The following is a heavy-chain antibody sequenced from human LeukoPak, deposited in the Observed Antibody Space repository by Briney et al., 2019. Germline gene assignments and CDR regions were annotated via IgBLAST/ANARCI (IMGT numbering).Heavy chain of an antibody. CDR3: ARGFVVVVPAAIGGNWFDP. CDR2: INHSGST. Sequence: SETLSLTCTVSGGSISGYYWSWIRQPPGKGLEWIGEINHSGSTNYNPSLKSRVTISVDTSKNQFSLKLSSVTAADTAVYYCARGFVVVVPAAIGGNWFDPWGQGTLVTVSS. J-gene: IGHJ5*02. V-gene: IGHV4-34*01. D-gene: IGHD2-2*01. CDR1: GGSISGYY.